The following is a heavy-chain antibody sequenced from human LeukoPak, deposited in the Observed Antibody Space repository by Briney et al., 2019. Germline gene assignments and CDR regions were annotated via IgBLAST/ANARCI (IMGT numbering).Heavy chain of an antibody. J-gene: IGHJ4*02. CDR2: IYTSGST. D-gene: IGHD6-13*01. CDR1: GGSISSYY. Sequence: SETLSLTCTVSGGSISSYYWSWIRQPAGEGLEWIGRIYTSGSTTYNLSLKSRVTMSVDTPKNQFSLKLSSVTAADTAVYYCARGLMMAVAGRGEFHYWGQGTLVTVSS. CDR3: ARGLMMAVAGRGEFHY. V-gene: IGHV4-4*07.